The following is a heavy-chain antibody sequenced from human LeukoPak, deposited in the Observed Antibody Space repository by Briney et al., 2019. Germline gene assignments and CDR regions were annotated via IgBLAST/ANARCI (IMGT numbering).Heavy chain of an antibody. CDR3: ARMVATTWAERDYFDY. CDR1: GGSISSSNW. V-gene: IGHV4-4*02. Sequence: PSGTLSLTCAVSGGSISSSNWWSWVRQPPGKGLEWIGEIYHSGSTNYNPSLKSRVTISVDKSKNQFSLKLSSVTAADTAVYYRARMVATTWAERDYFDYWGQGTLVTVSS. J-gene: IGHJ4*02. D-gene: IGHD5-12*01. CDR2: IYHSGST.